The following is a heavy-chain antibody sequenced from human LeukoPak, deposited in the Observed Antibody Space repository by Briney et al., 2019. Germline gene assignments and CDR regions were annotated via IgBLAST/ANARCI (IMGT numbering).Heavy chain of an antibody. V-gene: IGHV1-24*01. CDR2: FDPEDGET. D-gene: IGHD5-12*01. CDR1: GYTLTELS. J-gene: IGHJ3*02. Sequence: ASVEVSCKVSGYTLTELSMHWVRQAPGKGLEWMGGFDPEDGETIYAQKFQGRVTMTEDTSIDTAYMELSTLKSDDTAVYYCATDSDIVASRGAFDIWGQGTLVTVSS. CDR3: ATDSDIVASRGAFDI.